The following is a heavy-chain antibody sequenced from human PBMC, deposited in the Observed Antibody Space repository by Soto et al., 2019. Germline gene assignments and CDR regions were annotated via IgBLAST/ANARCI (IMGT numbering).Heavy chain of an antibody. D-gene: IGHD3-10*01. V-gene: IGHV4-4*02. CDR2: MHHSGST. CDR1: GGSITSPNW. CDR3: ATGNVYYYGSGGLWDQ. Sequence: QVRLQESGPGLVNPSGTLSLTCVVSGGSITSPNWWTWVRQPPGRGLEWIAEMHHSGSTNYSPSLKSLVVMSIDKSKNQFSLNLNSVTAADTAVYYCATGNVYYYGSGGLWDQWGRGALVTVSS. J-gene: IGHJ4*02.